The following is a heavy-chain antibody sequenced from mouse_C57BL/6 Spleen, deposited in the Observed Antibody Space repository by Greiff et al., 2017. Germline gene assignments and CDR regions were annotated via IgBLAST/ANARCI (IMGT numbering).Heavy chain of an antibody. CDR1: GYTFTSYW. J-gene: IGHJ4*01. V-gene: IGHV1-52*01. Sequence: QVQLQQPGAELVRPGSSVKLSCKASGYTFTSYWMHWVKQRPIQGLEWIGNIDPSDSETHYNQKFKDKATLTVDKSSSTAYMQLSSLTSEDSAVYCCARNEGKNYARDDRGQGRSVTVAS. CDR2: IDPSDSET. CDR3: ARNEGKNYARDD.